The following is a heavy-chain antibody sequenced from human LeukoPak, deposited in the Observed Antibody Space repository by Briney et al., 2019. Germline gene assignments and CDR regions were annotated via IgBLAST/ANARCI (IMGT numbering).Heavy chain of an antibody. CDR1: GGTFSSYA. D-gene: IGHD3-3*01. CDR3: ARGLIFGVVITSYYYYYMDV. Sequence: ASVRVSCKASGGTFSSYAISWVRQAPGQGLEWMGGIIPIFGTANYAQKFQGRVTITADKSTSTAYMELSSLRSEDTAVYYCARGLIFGVVITSYYYYYMDVWGKGTTVTVSS. V-gene: IGHV1-69*06. J-gene: IGHJ6*03. CDR2: IIPIFGTA.